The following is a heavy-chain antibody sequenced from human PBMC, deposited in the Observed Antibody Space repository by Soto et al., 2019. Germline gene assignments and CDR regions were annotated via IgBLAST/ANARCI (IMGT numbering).Heavy chain of an antibody. CDR2: ISYDGSDK. CDR1: GFTFNSYG. V-gene: IGHV3-30*18. D-gene: IGHD3-16*02. Sequence: QVQLVESGGGVVQPGRSLRLSCAASGFTFNSYGMHWVRQAPGKGLEWVAVISYDGSDKYYADSVKGRITISRDNSKNTLYLQMNSLRAEDTAVYYCSKDLDGLQGLVDSSFCFDYWGQGTLVTVSS. J-gene: IGHJ4*02. CDR3: SKDLDGLQGLVDSSFCFDY.